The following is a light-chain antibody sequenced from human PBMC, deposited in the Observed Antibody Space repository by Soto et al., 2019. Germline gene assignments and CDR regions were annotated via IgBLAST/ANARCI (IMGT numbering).Light chain of an antibody. V-gene: IGLV1-44*01. Sequence: QSVLTQPPSASGTPGQRVTISCSGSSSNIGSNAVSWYQQLPGTAPKVLIYSNNQRPSGVPDRFPGSKSGTSASLAISGLQSEDDADYYCATWDDSLNGWVFGGGTQLTVL. J-gene: IGLJ3*02. CDR1: SSNIGSNA. CDR3: ATWDDSLNGWV. CDR2: SNN.